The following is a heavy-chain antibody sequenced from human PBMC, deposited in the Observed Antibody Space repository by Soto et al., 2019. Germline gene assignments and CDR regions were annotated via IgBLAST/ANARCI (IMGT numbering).Heavy chain of an antibody. CDR3: ASGDFSHFEY. CDR2: IYTSGST. CDR1: GGSISSYY. J-gene: IGHJ4*02. Sequence: SETLSLTCTVSGGSISSYYWSWIRQPAGKGLEWIGRIYTSGSTNYNPSLKSRVSISVDKSKNRLSLKLSSVTAADTALYYCASGDFSHFEYWGQGTLVTVSS. V-gene: IGHV4-4*07. D-gene: IGHD4-17*01.